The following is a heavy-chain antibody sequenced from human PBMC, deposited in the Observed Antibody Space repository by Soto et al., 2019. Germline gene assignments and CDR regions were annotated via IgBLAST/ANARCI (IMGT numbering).Heavy chain of an antibody. CDR3: AKLGFCSGGTCYLDYYNGVDV. V-gene: IGHV3-23*01. Sequence: EVQLLESGGGVVQPGGSLRLSCAASGFTFSRNAMSWVRQAPGKGLEWVSTIGSGGTAYYADSVKGRLTISRDISKNTQCLQMSSMRTEDTAVYSCAKLGFCSGGTCYLDYYNGVDVWGQGTPVTVSS. CDR1: GFTFSRNA. D-gene: IGHD2-15*01. CDR2: IGSGGTA. J-gene: IGHJ6*02.